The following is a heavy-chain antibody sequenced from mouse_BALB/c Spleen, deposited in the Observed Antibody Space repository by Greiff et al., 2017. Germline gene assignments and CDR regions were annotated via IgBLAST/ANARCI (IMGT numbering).Heavy chain of an antibody. CDR2: IYPGNGDT. Sequence: LQQPGAELVKPGASVKMSCKASGYTFTSYNMHWVKQTPGQGLEWIGAIYPGNGDTSYNQKFKGKATLTADKSSSTAYMQLSSLTSEDSAVYYCARRDYGSSWYFDVWGAGTTVTVSS. J-gene: IGHJ1*01. CDR3: ARRDYGSSWYFDV. V-gene: IGHV1-12*01. D-gene: IGHD1-1*01. CDR1: GYTFTSYN.